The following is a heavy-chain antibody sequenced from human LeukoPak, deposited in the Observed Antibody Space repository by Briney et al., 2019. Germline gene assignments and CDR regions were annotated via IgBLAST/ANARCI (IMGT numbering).Heavy chain of an antibody. D-gene: IGHD3-9*01. J-gene: IGHJ4*02. V-gene: IGHV1-2*02. CDR1: ENLFTDYY. Sequence: ASVKVSCKTSENLFTDYYIHWGRQAPGQGLEWLGWINPHSGGTNYAQYFQDRVIMTGDTSISTAYMELRGLVSDDTATYYCARGGKNYDILKQWGQGTLVTVSS. CDR2: INPHSGGT. CDR3: ARGGKNYDILKQ.